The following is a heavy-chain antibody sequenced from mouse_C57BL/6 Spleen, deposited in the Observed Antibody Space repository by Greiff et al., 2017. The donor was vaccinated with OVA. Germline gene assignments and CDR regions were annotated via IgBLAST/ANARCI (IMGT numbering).Heavy chain of an antibody. V-gene: IGHV2-2*01. CDR1: GFSLTSYG. CDR2: IWSGGST. D-gene: IGHD2-2*01. Sequence: VMLVESGPGLVQPSQSLSITCTVSGFSLTSYGVHWVRQSPGKGLEWLGVIWSGGSTDYNAAFISRLSISKDNSKSQVFFKMNSLQADDTAIYYCARNPLVTDYYYAMDYWGQGTSVTVSS. CDR3: ARNPLVTDYYYAMDY. J-gene: IGHJ4*01.